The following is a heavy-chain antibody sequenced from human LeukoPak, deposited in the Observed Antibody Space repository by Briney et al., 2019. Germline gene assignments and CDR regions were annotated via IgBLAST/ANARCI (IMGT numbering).Heavy chain of an antibody. CDR2: VFITGKA. J-gene: IGHJ4*02. CDR1: GDSVNSGSYY. CDR3: AKSGVRTGLLQFYDF. D-gene: IGHD5-24*01. V-gene: IGHV4-61*09. Sequence: SETLSLTCAVSGDSVNSGSYYWTWIRQSAGKGLEWIGHVFITGKADYNPSLSSRAAISIDVSKNQISLELTSVTAADTALYYCAKSGVRTGLLQFYDFWGQGTLVTVSS.